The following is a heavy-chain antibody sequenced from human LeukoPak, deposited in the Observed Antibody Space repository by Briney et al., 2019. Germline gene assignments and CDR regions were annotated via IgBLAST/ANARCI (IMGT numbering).Heavy chain of an antibody. CDR3: ARSSGWLQFNWFDP. D-gene: IGHD5-24*01. CDR1: GGTFSSYA. V-gene: IGHV1-69*05. CDR2: IIPIFGTA. Sequence: SVKVSCKASGGTFSSYAISWLRQAPGQGLEWMGGIIPIFGTANYAQKSQGRVTITTDESTSTAYMELSSLRSEDTAVYYCARSSGWLQFNWFDPWGQGTLVTVSS. J-gene: IGHJ5*02.